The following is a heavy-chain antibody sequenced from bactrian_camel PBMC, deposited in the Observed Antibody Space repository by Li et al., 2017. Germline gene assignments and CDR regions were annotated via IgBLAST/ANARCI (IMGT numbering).Heavy chain of an antibody. Sequence: VQLVESGGGSVQAGGSLRLPCVASRYAYSSYCMGWFRQAPGKEREGVADIAPDRRTTYADAVKGRFTISKDNALNTLYLQMNSLEPEDTAMYYCMADRTKNLETMIFGLVYSGPGTQVTVS. J-gene: IGHJ4*01. V-gene: IGHV3S53*01. CDR3: MADRTKNLETMIFGLVY. CDR1: RYAYSSYC. D-gene: IGHD4*01. CDR2: IAPDRRT.